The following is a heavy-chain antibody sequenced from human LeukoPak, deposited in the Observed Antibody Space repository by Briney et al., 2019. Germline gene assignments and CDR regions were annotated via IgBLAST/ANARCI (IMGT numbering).Heavy chain of an antibody. CDR3: ARSQDVDVVTTQRPFDI. V-gene: IGHV4-4*02. CDR2: IYHSGST. Sequence: SDTLSLTCAVSGGSISSTNWWNWVRQPPGKGLEWIGEIYHSGSTNYNPSLKSRVTISVDKSKNQFSLKLTSVTAADTALYYCARSQDVDVVTTQRPFDIWSQGTVVTVSS. CDR1: GGSISSTNW. J-gene: IGHJ3*02. D-gene: IGHD5-12*01.